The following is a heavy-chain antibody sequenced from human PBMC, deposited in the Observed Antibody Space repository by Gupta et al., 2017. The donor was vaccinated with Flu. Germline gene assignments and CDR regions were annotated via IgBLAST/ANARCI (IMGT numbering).Heavy chain of an antibody. CDR1: GGSISSYY. CDR3: ARVYYGSDYFDY. V-gene: IGHV4-59*08. Sequence: QVQLQESGPGLVKPSETLSLTCTVSGGSISSYYWSWIRQPPGKGLEWIGYIYYSGSTNYNPSLKSRVTISVDTSKNQFSLKLSSVTAADTAVYYCARVYYGSDYFDYWGQGTLVTVS. J-gene: IGHJ4*02. D-gene: IGHD3-10*01. CDR2: IYYSGST.